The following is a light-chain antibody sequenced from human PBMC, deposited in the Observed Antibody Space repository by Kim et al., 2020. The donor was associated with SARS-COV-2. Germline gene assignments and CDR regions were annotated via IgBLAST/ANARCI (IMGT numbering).Light chain of an antibody. J-gene: IGLJ2*01. CDR1: NIGPAND. Sequence: GAPGQTGTISCPGSNIGPANDVHWYQQFPGSAPNLLIYGDIHRPSGVPDRFSGSKSGTSASLAITGLQGEDEADYFCQTYDSGHVVFGGGTQLTVL. CDR3: QTYDSGHVV. CDR2: GDI. V-gene: IGLV1-40*01.